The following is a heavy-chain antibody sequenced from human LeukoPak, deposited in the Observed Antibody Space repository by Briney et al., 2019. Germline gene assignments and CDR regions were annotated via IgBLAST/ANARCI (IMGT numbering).Heavy chain of an antibody. CDR1: GYTFTSYY. CDR2: LNPNCGST. J-gene: IGHJ1*01. Sequence: GASVKVSCKASGYTFTSYYMHWVRQAPAQGLEWMGILNPNCGSTSYAQKFQDRVTMTRDTATSTGYVELGRLRPEDAAVYYCACSPPPFLEWSGPFCEHWGQGTLVTVSS. V-gene: IGHV1-46*01. CDR3: ACSPPPFLEWSGPFCEH. D-gene: IGHD3-3*02.